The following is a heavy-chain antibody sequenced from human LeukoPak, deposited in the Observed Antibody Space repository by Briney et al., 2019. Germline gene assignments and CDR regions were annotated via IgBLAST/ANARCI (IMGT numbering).Heavy chain of an antibody. CDR2: INWRSDEI. CDR1: GFTFDNYA. CDR3: ARDRLHYGEYEKTFDY. Sequence: GGSLRLSCSASGFTFDNYAMHWVRKAPMKGLEWVASINWRSDEIGYADSVKGRFTISRDNAKNSLYPQMNSLRAEDTAVYYCARDRLHYGEYEKTFDYWGQGTLVSVSS. J-gene: IGHJ4*02. V-gene: IGHV3-9*01. D-gene: IGHD4-17*01.